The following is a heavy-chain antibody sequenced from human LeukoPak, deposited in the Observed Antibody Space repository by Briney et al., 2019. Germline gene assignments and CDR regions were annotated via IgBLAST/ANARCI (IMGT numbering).Heavy chain of an antibody. CDR2: ISGSSTST. V-gene: IGHV3-23*01. D-gene: IGHD6-13*01. CDR1: GFTFSTYV. J-gene: IGHJ4*02. CDR3: AKDRDSSSGSPYLDF. Sequence: PGGSLRLSCAASGFTFSTYVMTWVRQAPGKGLEWVSGISGSSTSTWCADSVKGRFTISRDNSKNTLYLQMNSLRAEDTAVYYCAKDRDSSSGSPYLDFWGQGTLVTVSS.